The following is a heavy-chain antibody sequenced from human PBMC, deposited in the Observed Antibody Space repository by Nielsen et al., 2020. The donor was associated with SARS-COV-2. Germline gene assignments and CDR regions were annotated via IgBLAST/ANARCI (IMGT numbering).Heavy chain of an antibody. CDR1: GFTFSDYY. D-gene: IGHD4-17*01. J-gene: IGHJ4*02. V-gene: IGHV3-11*06. CDR2: ISSSSSYI. CDR3: ATIAVTTKIDY. Sequence: GESLKISCAASGFTFSDYYMSWIRQAPGKGLEWVSSISSSSSYIYYADSVKGRFTISRDNAKNSLYLQMNSLRAEDTAVYYCATIAVTTKIDYWGQGTLVTVSS.